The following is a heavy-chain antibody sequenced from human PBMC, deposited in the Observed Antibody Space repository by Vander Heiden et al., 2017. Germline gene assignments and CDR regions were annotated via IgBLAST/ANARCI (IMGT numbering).Heavy chain of an antibody. J-gene: IGHJ4*02. CDR3: AKGGRLGSYECFDY. V-gene: IGHV3-23*01. D-gene: IGHD1-26*01. CDR1: GFTSSSYA. Sequence: EVQLLESGGCLVQPGGSLRLSRAASGFTSSSYAMSWVRQAPGKGLEWVSAISGSGSSTYYADSVKGRFTISRDNSKNSLYLQMKSLRAQDTAVYYCAKGGRLGSYECFDYWGQGPLVAVSS. CDR2: ISGSGSST.